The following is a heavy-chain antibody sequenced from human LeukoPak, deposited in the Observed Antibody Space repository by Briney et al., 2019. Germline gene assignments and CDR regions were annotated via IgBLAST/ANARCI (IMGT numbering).Heavy chain of an antibody. CDR3: AREWLGNSGEGFYYYYGMDV. CDR2: INHSGST. J-gene: IGHJ6*02. CDR1: GGSFSGYY. Sequence: SETLSLTCAVYGGSFSGYYWSWIRQPPGKGLEWIGEINHSGSTNYNPSLKSRITISVIISVDTSKNQFSLKPSSVTAADTAVYYCAREWLGNSGEGFYYYYGMDVWGQGTTVTVSS. V-gene: IGHV4-34*01. D-gene: IGHD3-10*01.